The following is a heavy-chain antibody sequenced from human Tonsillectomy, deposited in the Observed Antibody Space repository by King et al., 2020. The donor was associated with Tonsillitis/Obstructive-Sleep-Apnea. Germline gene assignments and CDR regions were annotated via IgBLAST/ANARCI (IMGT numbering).Heavy chain of an antibody. D-gene: IGHD2-2*01. Sequence: VQLVESGSELKKPGASVKVSCKASGYTFTSYAMNWVRQAPGQGLEWMGWINTNTGNPTYAQGFTGRFFFSLGTLVSTAFLQISSLKVEDTAVYYCARAEGSKYCSSTSCYEDPPPFHYYYYYMDVWGKGTTVTVSS. V-gene: IGHV7-4-1*02. CDR2: INTNTGNP. CDR3: ARAEGSKYCSSTSCYEDPPPFHYYYYYMDV. J-gene: IGHJ6*03. CDR1: GYTFTSYA.